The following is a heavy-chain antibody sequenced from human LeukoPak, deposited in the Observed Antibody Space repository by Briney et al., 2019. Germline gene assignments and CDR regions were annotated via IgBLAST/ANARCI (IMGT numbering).Heavy chain of an antibody. V-gene: IGHV3-21*01. Sequence: GESLRLSCAASGFHFSTYNMNWVRQAPGKGLEWVSSISSSTTYIYYADSVKGRFTISRDDAKNSLYLQMNSLRVEDTAVYYCATGYYYDSSGYLGIFDYWGQGTLVTVSS. J-gene: IGHJ4*02. D-gene: IGHD3-22*01. CDR2: ISSSTTYI. CDR1: GFHFSTYN. CDR3: ATGYYYDSSGYLGIFDY.